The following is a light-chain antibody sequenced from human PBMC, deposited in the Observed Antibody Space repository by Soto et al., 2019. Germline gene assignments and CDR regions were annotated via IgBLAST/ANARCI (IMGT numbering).Light chain of an antibody. CDR3: QQSYSTPSLT. Sequence: DIQMTQSPSSLSSSVGDRFTITCRASQSIDKYLNWYQQKPGKGPDLLIYAASNLRTGVPSRFSGSGSGTDFTLTISSLLPEDFATYFCQQSYSTPSLTFGGGTKVDTK. CDR1: QSIDKY. V-gene: IGKV1-39*01. J-gene: IGKJ4*01. CDR2: AAS.